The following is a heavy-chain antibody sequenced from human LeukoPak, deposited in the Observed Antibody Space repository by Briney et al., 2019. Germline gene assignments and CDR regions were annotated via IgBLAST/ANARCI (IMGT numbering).Heavy chain of an antibody. V-gene: IGHV3-21*04. CDR2: ISSSSSYI. CDR3: AKAVHYYGPEAPPY. Sequence: GGSLRLSCAASGFTFSSYSMNWVRQAPGKGLEWVSSISSSSSYIYYADSVKGRFTISRDNSKNTLYLQMNSLRAEDTAVYYCAKAVHYYGPEAPPYWGQGTMVTVSS. CDR1: GFTFSSYS. J-gene: IGHJ3*01. D-gene: IGHD3-10*01.